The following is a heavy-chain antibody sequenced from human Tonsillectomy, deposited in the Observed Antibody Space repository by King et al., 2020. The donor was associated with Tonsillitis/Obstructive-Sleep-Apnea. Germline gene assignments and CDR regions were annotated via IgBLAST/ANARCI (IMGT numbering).Heavy chain of an antibody. CDR3: AKEGQQLVLNEYFQH. CDR2: ISYDGSNK. CDR1: GFTFSSYG. V-gene: IGHV3-30*18. J-gene: IGHJ1*01. D-gene: IGHD6-13*01. Sequence: VQLVESGGGVVQPGRSLRLSCAASGFTFSSYGMHWVRQAPGKGLEWGAVISYDGSNKYYADSVKGRFTISRDNSKNTLYLQMNSLRAEDTAVYYCAKEGQQLVLNEYFQHWGQGTLVTVSS.